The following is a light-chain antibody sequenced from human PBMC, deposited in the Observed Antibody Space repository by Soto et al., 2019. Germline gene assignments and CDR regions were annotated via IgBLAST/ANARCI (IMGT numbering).Light chain of an antibody. CDR3: QQRSNCPWT. Sequence: EIVLTQSPATLSLSPGERATLSCRASQSVSSYLAWYQQKPGQAPRLLIYDASNRATGIPARFSGSGSGTDFTLIISSLEAEDFAVYYCQQRSNCPWTFGQGTKVEIK. V-gene: IGKV3-11*01. CDR2: DAS. J-gene: IGKJ1*01. CDR1: QSVSSY.